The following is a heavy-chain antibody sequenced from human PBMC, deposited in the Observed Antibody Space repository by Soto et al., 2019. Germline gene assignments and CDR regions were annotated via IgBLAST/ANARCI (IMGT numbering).Heavy chain of an antibody. D-gene: IGHD1-1*01. CDR2: ISAHNGNT. CDR3: ARGRYGDY. V-gene: IGHV1-18*01. Sequence: QVHLVQSGAEVKKPGASVKVSCKASGYTFTSYGITWVRQAPGQGLEWMGWISAHNGNTDYAQKLQGRVIVTRDTSTSTAYMELWSLISADTAVYYCARGRYGDYWGQGALVTVSS. CDR1: GYTFTSYG. J-gene: IGHJ4*02.